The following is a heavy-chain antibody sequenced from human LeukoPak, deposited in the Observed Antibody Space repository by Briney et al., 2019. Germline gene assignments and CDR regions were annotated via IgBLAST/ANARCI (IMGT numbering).Heavy chain of an antibody. CDR3: GKGGGAADY. CDR1: GFTFGSSA. J-gene: IGHJ4*02. Sequence: GGSLSLSCAASGFTFGSSAMSWVRQTPGKGLEWVSAISGRGDDTFHADSVKGRFTISRDNSKNTLYLQMNSLRAGDTAVYYCGKGGGAADYWGRGTLVTVSS. V-gene: IGHV3-23*01. D-gene: IGHD3-16*01. CDR2: ISGRGDDT.